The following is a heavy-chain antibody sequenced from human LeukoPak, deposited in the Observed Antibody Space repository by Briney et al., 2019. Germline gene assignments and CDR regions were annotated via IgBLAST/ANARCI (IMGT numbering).Heavy chain of an antibody. CDR2: INGDGSRT. D-gene: IGHD6-19*01. Sequence: GSLRLSCAASGFTFSSDWMHWVRQAPGKGLVWVSRINGDGSRTNYADSVKGRFTISRDNAKNTLYLQMNSLRAEDTAVYYCARGRLGAYFFDYWGQGTLVTVSS. J-gene: IGHJ4*02. CDR3: ARGRLGAYFFDY. V-gene: IGHV3-74*01. CDR1: GFTFSSDW.